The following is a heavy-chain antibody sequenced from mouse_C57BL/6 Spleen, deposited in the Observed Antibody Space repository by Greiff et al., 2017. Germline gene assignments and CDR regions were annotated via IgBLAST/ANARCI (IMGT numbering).Heavy chain of an antibody. CDR1: GFTFSSYA. Sequence: EVMLVESGGGLVKPGGSLKLSCAASGFTFSSYAMSWVRQTPEKRLEWVATISDGGSYTYYPDNVKGRFTISRDNAKNNLYLQMSHLKSEDTAMYYCARDPPDYWGQGTSVTVSS. J-gene: IGHJ4*01. CDR2: ISDGGSYT. V-gene: IGHV5-4*01. CDR3: ARDPPDY.